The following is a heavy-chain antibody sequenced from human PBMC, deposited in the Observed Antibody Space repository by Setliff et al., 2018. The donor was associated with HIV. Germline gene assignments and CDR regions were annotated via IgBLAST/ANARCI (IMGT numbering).Heavy chain of an antibody. CDR3: AAVPWGHSSLIIDH. Sequence: GGSLRLSCAASGFTFSSYWMTWVRQAPGGGLQWVASISPDGSEKSLVDSVMGRFTISRDNAKNSLFLQMNSLRVDDTAVYYCAAVPWGHSSLIIDHWGQGTPVTVSS. CDR2: ISPDGSEK. CDR1: GFTFSSYW. D-gene: IGHD3-16*01. J-gene: IGHJ4*02. V-gene: IGHV3-7*02.